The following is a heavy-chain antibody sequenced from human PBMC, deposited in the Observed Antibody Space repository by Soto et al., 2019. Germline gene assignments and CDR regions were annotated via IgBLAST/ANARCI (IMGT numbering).Heavy chain of an antibody. J-gene: IGHJ5*02. Sequence: ASVKVSCKASGGTFSSYTISWVRQAPGQGLEWMGRIIPILGIANYAQKFQGRVTITADKSTSTAYMELSSLRSEDTAVYYCARDQNSGYDLGGNWFDPWGQGTLVTVSS. CDR2: IIPILGIA. V-gene: IGHV1-69*04. D-gene: IGHD5-12*01. CDR3: ARDQNSGYDLGGNWFDP. CDR1: GGTFSSYT.